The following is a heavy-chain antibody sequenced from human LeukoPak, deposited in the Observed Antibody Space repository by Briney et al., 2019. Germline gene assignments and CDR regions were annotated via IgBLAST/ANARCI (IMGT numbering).Heavy chain of an antibody. V-gene: IGHV1-69*05. CDR1: GGTFSSYA. CDR2: IIPIFGTA. J-gene: IGHJ4*02. Sequence: ASVKVSCKASGGTFSSYAISWVRQAPGQGLEWMGGIIPIFGTANYAQKFQGRVTITTDESTSTAYMELSSLRSEDTAVYYCAKDLFLTGDPLDYWGQGTLVTVSS. D-gene: IGHD7-27*01. CDR3: AKDLFLTGDPLDY.